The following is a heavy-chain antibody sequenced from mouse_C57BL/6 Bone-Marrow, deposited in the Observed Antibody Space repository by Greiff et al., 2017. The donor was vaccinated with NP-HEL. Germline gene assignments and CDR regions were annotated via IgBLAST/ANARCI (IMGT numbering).Heavy chain of an antibody. V-gene: IGHV1-81*01. CDR2: IYPRSGNT. CDR1: GYTFTSYG. D-gene: IGHD1-1*01. CDR3: ARGSGHTVVALYWYFDV. J-gene: IGHJ1*03. Sequence: QVQLQQSGAELARPGASVKLSCKASGYTFTSYGISWVKQRTGQGLEWIGEIYPRSGNTYYNEKFKGKATLTADKSSSTAYMELRSLTSEDSAVYFCARGSGHTVVALYWYFDVWGTGTTVTVSS.